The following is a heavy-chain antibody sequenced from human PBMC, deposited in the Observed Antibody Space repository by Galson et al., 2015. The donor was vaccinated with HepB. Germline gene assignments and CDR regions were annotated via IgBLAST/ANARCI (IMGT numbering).Heavy chain of an antibody. CDR1: GFTFSSYA. CDR2: ISYDGSNK. CDR3: AKVAGTYFDY. Sequence: SLRLSCAASGFTFSSYAMHWVRQAPGKGLEWVAVISYDGSNKYYADSVKGRFTISRDNSKNTLYLQMNSLRAEDTAVYYCAKVAGTYFDYWGQGTLVTVSS. J-gene: IGHJ4*02. V-gene: IGHV3-30*04. D-gene: IGHD6-19*01.